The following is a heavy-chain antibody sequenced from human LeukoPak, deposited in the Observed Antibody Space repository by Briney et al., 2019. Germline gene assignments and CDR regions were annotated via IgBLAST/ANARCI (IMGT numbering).Heavy chain of an antibody. V-gene: IGHV3-48*01. D-gene: IGHD5-24*01. J-gene: IGHJ4*02. CDR2: ISSSSSTI. Sequence: GGSLRLSCAASGFTFSSYSMLWVRQAPGKGLEWVSYISSSSSTIYYADSVKGRFTTSRDNAKNSVFLQMSSLRPDDTAVYYCAKGEYHQDGIGENRFDNWGQGALVTVSS. CDR3: AKGEYHQDGIGENRFDN. CDR1: GFTFSSYS.